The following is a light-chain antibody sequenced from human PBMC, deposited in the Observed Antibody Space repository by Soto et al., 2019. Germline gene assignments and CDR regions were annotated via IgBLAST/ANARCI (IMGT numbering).Light chain of an antibody. Sequence: QSVLTQPRSVSGSPGQSVTISCTGTSSDVGGYDYVSWYQQHPGKAPKLMIYGVSKRPSGVPDRFSGSKSGNTASLTISGLQAEDEDDYYCCSYAGSYVVFGGGTQLTVL. CDR3: CSYAGSYVV. CDR1: SSDVGGYDY. CDR2: GVS. V-gene: IGLV2-11*01. J-gene: IGLJ2*01.